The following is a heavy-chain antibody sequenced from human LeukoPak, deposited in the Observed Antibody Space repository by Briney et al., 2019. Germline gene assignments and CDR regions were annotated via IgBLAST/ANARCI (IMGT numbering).Heavy chain of an antibody. CDR3: ARGFAAAGTDYYGMDV. J-gene: IGHJ6*02. D-gene: IGHD6-13*01. CDR1: GYTFTSYA. CDR2: INTNTGNP. Sequence: AASVKVSCKASGYTFTSYAMNWVRQAPGQGLEWMGWINTNTGNPTYAQGFTGRFVFSLDTSVSTAYLQISSLKAEDTAVYYCARGFAAAGTDYYGMDVWGQGTTVTVSS. V-gene: IGHV7-4-1*02.